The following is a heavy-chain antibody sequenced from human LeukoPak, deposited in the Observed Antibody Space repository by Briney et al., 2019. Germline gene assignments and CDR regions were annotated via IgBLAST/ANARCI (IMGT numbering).Heavy chain of an antibody. D-gene: IGHD5-24*01. CDR3: AREWRVGDGYNYRVGRGFDY. Sequence: GASVKVSCKASGYTFTSYYMHWVRQAPGQGLEWMGIINPSGGSTSYAQKFQGRVTMTRDMSTSTVYMELSSLRSEDTAVYYCAREWRVGDGYNYRVGRGFDYWGQGTLVTVSS. CDR1: GYTFTSYY. J-gene: IGHJ4*02. CDR2: INPSGGST. V-gene: IGHV1-46*01.